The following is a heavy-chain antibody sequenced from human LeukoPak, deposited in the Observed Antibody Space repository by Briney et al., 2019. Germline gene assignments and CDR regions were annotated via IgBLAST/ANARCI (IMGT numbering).Heavy chain of an antibody. CDR3: AKVPYDSSGYYYFDY. Sequence: GGSLRLSCAASGFTFSSYVMSWVRQAPGKGLEWVSAISGSGGSTYYADSVKGRFTISRDNSKNTLYLQMNSLRAEDTAVYYCAKVPYDSSGYYYFDYWGQGTLVTVSS. D-gene: IGHD3-22*01. V-gene: IGHV3-23*01. J-gene: IGHJ4*02. CDR2: ISGSGGST. CDR1: GFTFSSYV.